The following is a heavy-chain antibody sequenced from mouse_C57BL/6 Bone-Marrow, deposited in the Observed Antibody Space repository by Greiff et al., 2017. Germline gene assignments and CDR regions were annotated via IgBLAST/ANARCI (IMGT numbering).Heavy chain of an antibody. CDR1: GYTFTDYY. CDR2: INPNNGGT. D-gene: IGHD3-3*01. Sequence: VQLQQSGPELVKPGASVKISCKASGYTFTDYYMNWVKQSHGKSLEWIGDINPNNGGTSYNQKFKGKATLTVDKSSSTAYMELRSLTSEDSAVYYCAEGEGRMLGFAYWGQGTLVTVSA. V-gene: IGHV1-26*01. CDR3: AEGEGRMLGFAY. J-gene: IGHJ3*01.